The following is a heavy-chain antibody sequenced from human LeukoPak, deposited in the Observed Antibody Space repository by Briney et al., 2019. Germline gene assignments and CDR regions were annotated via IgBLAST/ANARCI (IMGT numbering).Heavy chain of an antibody. D-gene: IGHD6-13*01. CDR2: IKQDGSEK. CDR3: ARDRYITRSWGYDFDY. Sequence: PGGSLRLSCAVSGFTFSSYWMSWVRQAPGKGLEWVANIKQDGSEKHYVDSVKGRFTISRDNAKNSLYLQMNTLRAEDTAVYYCARDRYITRSWGYDFDYWGQGILVTVSS. V-gene: IGHV3-7*01. J-gene: IGHJ4*02. CDR1: GFTFSSYW.